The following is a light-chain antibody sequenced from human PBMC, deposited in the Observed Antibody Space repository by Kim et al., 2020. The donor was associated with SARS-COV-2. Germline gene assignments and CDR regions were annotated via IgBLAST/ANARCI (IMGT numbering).Light chain of an antibody. V-gene: IGLV7-43*01. CDR2: NIG. CDR1: TGAVTSASR. CDR3: LLHNVDSWL. Sequence: QTVVTQEPSLTVSPGGTVTLTCASSTGAVTSASRPNWFQVKPGQVPRSLIYNIGNRRSWTPARFSGSLLGGKAALTLSGVQPEDEAEYYCLLHNVDSWLFGGGTQLTVL. J-gene: IGLJ3*02.